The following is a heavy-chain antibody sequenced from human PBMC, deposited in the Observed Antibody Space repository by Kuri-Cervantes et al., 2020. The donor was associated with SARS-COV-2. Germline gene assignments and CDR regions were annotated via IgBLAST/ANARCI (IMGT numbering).Heavy chain of an antibody. J-gene: IGHJ4*02. V-gene: IGHV3-38-3*01. Sequence: GGSLRLSCAASGFTVSSNYMSWVRQAPGKGLEWVSSISGGSTYYADSRKGRFTISRDNSKNTLHLQMNSLRAEDTAVYYCANEASQVDYWGQGTLVTVSS. D-gene: IGHD5-12*01. CDR3: ANEASQVDY. CDR1: GFTVSSNY. CDR2: ISGGST.